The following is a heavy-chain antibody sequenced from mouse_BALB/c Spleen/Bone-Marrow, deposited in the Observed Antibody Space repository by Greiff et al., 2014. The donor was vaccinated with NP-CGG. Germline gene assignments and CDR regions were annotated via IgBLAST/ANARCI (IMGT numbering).Heavy chain of an antibody. CDR1: GYTFTSYW. CDR2: IYPGDGDT. Sequence: SGAELARPGASVKLSCKASGYTFTSYWMQWVKQRPGQGLEWIGAIYPGDGDTRYTQKFKGKATLTADKSSSTAYMQLSSLASEDSAVYYCARWDDYDAWFAYWGQGTLVTVSA. V-gene: IGHV1-87*01. J-gene: IGHJ3*01. CDR3: ARWDDYDAWFAY. D-gene: IGHD2-4*01.